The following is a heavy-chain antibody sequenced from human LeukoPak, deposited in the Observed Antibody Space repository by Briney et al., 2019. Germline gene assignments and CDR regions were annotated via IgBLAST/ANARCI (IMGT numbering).Heavy chain of an antibody. CDR3: ARDVLSGYSSSWFDY. CDR2: IYHSGST. J-gene: IGHJ4*02. D-gene: IGHD6-13*01. CDR1: GGSISSGGYY. V-gene: IGHV4-30-2*01. Sequence: PSETLSLTCTVSGGSISSGGYYWSWIRQPPGKGLEWIGYIYHSGSTYYNPSLKSRVTISVDRSKNQFSLKLSSVTAADTAVYYCARDVLSGYSSSWFDYWGQGTLVTVSS.